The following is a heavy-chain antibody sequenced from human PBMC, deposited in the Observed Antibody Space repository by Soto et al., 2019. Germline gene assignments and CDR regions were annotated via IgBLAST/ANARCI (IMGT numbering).Heavy chain of an antibody. CDR2: IYSGGDT. CDR1: GFSVSSDY. V-gene: IGHV3-53*01. D-gene: IGHD3-10*01. Sequence: GGSLRLSCAASGFSVSSDYMSWVRQAPGKGLEWVSLIYSGGDTYYADSVKGRFTISRDISSNTIYLHMTSLRADDTAIYYCTRAGSDPGNFYISNYYDMAAWGRGTTVTGSS. J-gene: IGHJ6*02. CDR3: TRAGSDPGNFYISNYYDMAA.